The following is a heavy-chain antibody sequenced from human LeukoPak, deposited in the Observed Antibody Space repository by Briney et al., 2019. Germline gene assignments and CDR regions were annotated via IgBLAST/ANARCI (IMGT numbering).Heavy chain of an antibody. CDR1: GGTFSSYA. CDR3: ARVTYYYDSSGYYYQHYFDY. D-gene: IGHD3-22*01. Sequence: ASVKVSYKASGGTFSSYAISWVRQAPGQGLEWMVRIIPMFGTANYAQKFQGRVTITADESTSTAYMELSSLRSEDTAVYYCARVTYYYDSSGYYYQHYFDYWGQGTLVTVSS. CDR2: IIPMFGTA. J-gene: IGHJ4*02. V-gene: IGHV1-69*01.